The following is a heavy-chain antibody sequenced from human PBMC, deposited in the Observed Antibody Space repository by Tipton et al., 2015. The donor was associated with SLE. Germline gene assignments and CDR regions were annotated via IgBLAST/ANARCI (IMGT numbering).Heavy chain of an antibody. CDR2: IYTSGTT. CDR1: GGSISSGSYY. D-gene: IGHD1-1*01. J-gene: IGHJ4*02. Sequence: TLSLTCTVSGGSISSGSYYWSWIRQPAGKGLEWIGHIYTSGTTNYNPSLRSRVTISIDTSESQFSLKLRSVTAADTGIYYCATVEFADDYWGQGTLVTVSS. CDR3: ATVEFADDY. V-gene: IGHV4-61*09.